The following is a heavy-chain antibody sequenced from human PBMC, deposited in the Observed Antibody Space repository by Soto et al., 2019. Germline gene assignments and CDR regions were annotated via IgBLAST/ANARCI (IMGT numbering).Heavy chain of an antibody. CDR1: GDSINSDSVY. CDR3: ARERQVGPSSGRFDP. CDR2: ITYNGRT. J-gene: IGHJ5*02. Sequence: QVHLQESGPGLVKPSQTLSLTCSVNGDSINSDSVYWSWIRQSPGKGLEYIGYITYNGRTFYNPSLKSRVTMSVDTPKNQFSLEVRSVTAADTAVYYRARERQVGPSSGRFDPWGQGTLVTVST. V-gene: IGHV4-31*03.